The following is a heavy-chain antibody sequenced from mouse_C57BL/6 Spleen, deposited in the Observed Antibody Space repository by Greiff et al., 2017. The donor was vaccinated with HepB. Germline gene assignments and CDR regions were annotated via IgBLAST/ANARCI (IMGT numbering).Heavy chain of an antibody. CDR3: TRSTGGLPFAY. D-gene: IGHD2-4*01. CDR1: GYTFTDYY. V-gene: IGHV1-26*01. CDR2: INPNNGGT. Sequence: EVQLQQSGPELVKPGASVKISCKASGYTFTDYYMNWVKQSHGKSLEWIGDINPNNGGTSYNQKFKGKATLTVDKSSSTAYMELRSLTSEDSAVYYCTRSTGGLPFAYWGQGTLVTVSA. J-gene: IGHJ3*01.